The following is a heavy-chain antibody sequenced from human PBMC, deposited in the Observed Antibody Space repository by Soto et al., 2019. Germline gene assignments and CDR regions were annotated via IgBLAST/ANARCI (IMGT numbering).Heavy chain of an antibody. CDR1: GGSISSYY. J-gene: IGHJ4*02. D-gene: IGHD3-10*01. V-gene: IGHV4-59*01. Sequence: QVQLQESGPGLVKPSETLSLTCTVSGGSISSYYWSWIRQPPGKGLEWIGYIYYSGSTNYNPSLKSRVTISVDTSKNQFSLKLSSATAADTAVYYCARGSGGLRSVDYWGQGTLVTVYS. CDR3: ARGSGGLRSVDY. CDR2: IYYSGST.